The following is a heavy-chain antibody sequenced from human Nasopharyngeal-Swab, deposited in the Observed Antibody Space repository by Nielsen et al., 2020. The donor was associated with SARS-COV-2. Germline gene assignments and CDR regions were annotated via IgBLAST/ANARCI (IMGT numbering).Heavy chain of an antibody. CDR2: IYPGDSDT. CDR1: GYSFTSYW. Sequence: GESLKISCKGSGYSFTSYWIGWVRQMPGKGLEWMGLIYPGDSDTRYSPSFQGQVTISADKSISTVYLQWSSLKDSDTAMYYGARLADFWSCPSTPNYYYGMDVWGQGTTVTVSS. V-gene: IGHV5-51*01. CDR3: ARLADFWSCPSTPNYYYGMDV. J-gene: IGHJ6*02. D-gene: IGHD3-3*01.